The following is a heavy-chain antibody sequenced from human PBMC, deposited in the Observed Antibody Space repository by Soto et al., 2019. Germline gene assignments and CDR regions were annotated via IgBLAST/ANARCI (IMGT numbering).Heavy chain of an antibody. CDR1: GGSFSGYY. Sequence: SETLSLTCAVCGGSFSGYYWSWIRQPPGKGLEWIGEINHSGSTNYNPSLKSRVTISVDTSKNQFSLKLSSVTAADTAVYYCASSSGWPWTYYYYYGMDVWGQGTTVTVSS. V-gene: IGHV4-34*01. D-gene: IGHD6-19*01. CDR2: INHSGST. CDR3: ASSSGWPWTYYYYYGMDV. J-gene: IGHJ6*02.